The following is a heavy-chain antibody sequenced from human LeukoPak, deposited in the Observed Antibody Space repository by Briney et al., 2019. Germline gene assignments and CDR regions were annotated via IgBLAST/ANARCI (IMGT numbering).Heavy chain of an antibody. CDR2: ISAYNGNT. CDR3: ARDSGSYLDY. J-gene: IGHJ4*02. Sequence: ASVKVSRKASGYTFTTYSIFWVRQAPGQGLEWMGWISAYNGNTNYAQKLQGRVTMTTDTSTSTAYMELRSLRSDDTAVYYCARDSGSYLDYWGQGTLVTVSS. CDR1: GYTFTTYS. V-gene: IGHV1-18*01. D-gene: IGHD1-26*01.